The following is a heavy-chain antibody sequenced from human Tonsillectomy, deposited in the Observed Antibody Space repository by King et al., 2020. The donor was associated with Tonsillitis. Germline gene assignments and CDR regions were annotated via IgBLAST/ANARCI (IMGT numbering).Heavy chain of an antibody. CDR3: ARVIFQGNYYYMDV. CDR1: GFTFSNHA. CDR2: ISYDGGNK. D-gene: IGHD3-9*01. Sequence: KLVESGGGVVQPGGSLRLSCAASGFTFSNHAIYWVRQAPGKGLEWVAVISYDGGNKFYADSVKGRFTISRDNSKSTLYLQMDSLRAEDTAVFYCARVIFQGNYYYMDVWGKGTTVTVSS. J-gene: IGHJ6*03. V-gene: IGHV3-30-3*01.